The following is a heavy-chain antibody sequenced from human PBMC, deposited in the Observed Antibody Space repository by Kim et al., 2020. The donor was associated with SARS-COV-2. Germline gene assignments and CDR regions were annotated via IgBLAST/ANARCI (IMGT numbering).Heavy chain of an antibody. CDR2: IYYSGST. V-gene: IGHV4-59*01. CDR3: AGDYGDAPYYYGMDV. J-gene: IGHJ6*02. CDR1: GGSISSYY. Sequence: PETLSLTCTVSGGSISSYYWSWIRQPPGKGLEWIGYIYYSGSTNYNPSLKSRVTISVDTSKNQFSLKLSSVTAADTAVYYCAGDYGDAPYYYGMDVWGQGTTVTVSS. D-gene: IGHD4-17*01.